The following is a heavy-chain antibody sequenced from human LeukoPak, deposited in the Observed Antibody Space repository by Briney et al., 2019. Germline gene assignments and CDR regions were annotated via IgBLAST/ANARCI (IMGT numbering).Heavy chain of an antibody. Sequence: GESLRLSCAASGFAFSSYSMYWVRQFPGRGLEWVSSITSNSGTTYYADSVKGRFTISRDNGKNSLFLRMNSLGAEDTAVYYRARVRAGRTYGAGPLEIWGQRTMVTVSS. CDR2: ITSNSGTT. CDR3: ARVRAGRTYGAGPLEI. D-gene: IGHD3-10*01. CDR1: GFAFSSYS. J-gene: IGHJ3*02. V-gene: IGHV3-21*01.